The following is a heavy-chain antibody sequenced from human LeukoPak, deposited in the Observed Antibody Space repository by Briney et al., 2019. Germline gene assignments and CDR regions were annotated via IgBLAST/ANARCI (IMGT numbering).Heavy chain of an antibody. CDR1: GDSVSSNSAA. CDR2: TFYRSKWYN. Sequence: SQTLSLTCAISGDSVSSNSAAWHWTRQSPSRGLEWLGRTFYRSKWYNDYAISVKSRITINPDTSKNQFSLQLNSVTPEDTAVYFCARIAVAATPVWGQGTLVTVSS. J-gene: IGHJ4*02. CDR3: ARIAVAATPV. V-gene: IGHV6-1*01. D-gene: IGHD6-19*01.